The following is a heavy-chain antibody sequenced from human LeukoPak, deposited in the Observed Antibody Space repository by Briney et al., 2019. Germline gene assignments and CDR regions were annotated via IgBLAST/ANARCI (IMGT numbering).Heavy chain of an antibody. CDR3: ARDKAAAGRGDYYYYMDV. V-gene: IGHV4-4*07. Sequence: SETLSLTCTVSGGSISSYYWSWIRQPAGKGLEWIGRIYTSGSTNYNPSLKSRVTMSVDTSKNQFSLKLSSVTAADTAVYYCARDKAAAGRGDYYYYMDVWGKGTTVTVSS. J-gene: IGHJ6*03. CDR1: GGSISSYY. CDR2: IYTSGST. D-gene: IGHD6-13*01.